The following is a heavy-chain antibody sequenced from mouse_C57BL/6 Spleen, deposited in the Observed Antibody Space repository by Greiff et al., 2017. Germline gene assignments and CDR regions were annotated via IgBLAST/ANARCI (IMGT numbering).Heavy chain of an antibody. CDR2: IYPRDGST. CDR3: AIYYDYDFDY. J-gene: IGHJ2*01. V-gene: IGHV1-85*01. D-gene: IGHD2-4*01. Sequence: QVQLKQSGPELVKPGASVTLSCKASGYTFTSYDINWVKQRPGKGLEWIGWIYPRDGSTKYNETFKGNATLTVDTSSSTAYMELHSLTSEDSAVYFCAIYYDYDFDYWGQGTTLTVSS. CDR1: GYTFTSYD.